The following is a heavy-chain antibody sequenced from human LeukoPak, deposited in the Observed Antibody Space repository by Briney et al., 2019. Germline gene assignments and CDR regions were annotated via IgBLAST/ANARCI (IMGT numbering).Heavy chain of an antibody. J-gene: IGHJ3*02. CDR1: GLTFSSYA. CDR3: AKLRSGRSCYSCAFDI. Sequence: GGSLRLSCAASGLTFSSYAMSWVRQAPGKGLEWVSAISGSGGSTYYADSVKGRFTISRDNSKNTLYLQMNSLRAEDTAVYYCAKLRSGRSCYSCAFDIWGQGTMVTVSS. D-gene: IGHD2-15*01. CDR2: ISGSGGST. V-gene: IGHV3-23*01.